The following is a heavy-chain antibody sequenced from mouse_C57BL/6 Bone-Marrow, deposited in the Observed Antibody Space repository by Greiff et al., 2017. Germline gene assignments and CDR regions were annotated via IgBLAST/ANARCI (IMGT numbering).Heavy chain of an antibody. CDR2: IWTGGGT. D-gene: IGHD2-1*01. V-gene: IGHV2-9-1*01. Sequence: VMLVESGPGLVAPSQSLSITCTVSGFSFTSYAISWVRQPPGKGLEWLGVIWTGGGTTYNSALKSRLSISKDNSKSQVFLKMNSLQTDDTARYYCAGGSTMVTPWGQGTLVTVSA. CDR1: GFSFTSYA. J-gene: IGHJ3*01. CDR3: AGGSTMVTP.